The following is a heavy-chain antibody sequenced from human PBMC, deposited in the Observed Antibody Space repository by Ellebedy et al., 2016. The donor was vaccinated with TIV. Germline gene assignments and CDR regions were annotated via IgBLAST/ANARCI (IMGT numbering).Heavy chain of an antibody. Sequence: GESLKISCAASGFTFSSYAMHCVRQAPGKGLEWVAVISYDGSNKYYADSVKGRFTISRDNSKNTLYLQMNSLRAEDTAVHYCARDFRTLLYYYYYGMDVWGQGTTVTVSS. CDR2: ISYDGSNK. CDR3: ARDFRTLLYYYYYGMDV. D-gene: IGHD1-14*01. V-gene: IGHV3-30*04. J-gene: IGHJ6*02. CDR1: GFTFSSYA.